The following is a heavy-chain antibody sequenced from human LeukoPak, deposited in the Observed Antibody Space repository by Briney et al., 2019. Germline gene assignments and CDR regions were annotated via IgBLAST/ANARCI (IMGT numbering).Heavy chain of an antibody. CDR3: ARALCSGGSRYPAPPGIDF. D-gene: IGHD2-15*01. CDR1: GYTFTAYY. V-gene: IGHV1-2*02. J-gene: IGHJ4*02. Sequence: ASVKVSCKASGYTFTAYYMHWVRQAPGQGLEWMGWINPNTGGTNYAQNFQGRVTMTGDTSINTASMELSGLRSDDTAVYYCARALCSGGSRYPAPPGIDFWGQGTLVTVSS. CDR2: INPNTGGT.